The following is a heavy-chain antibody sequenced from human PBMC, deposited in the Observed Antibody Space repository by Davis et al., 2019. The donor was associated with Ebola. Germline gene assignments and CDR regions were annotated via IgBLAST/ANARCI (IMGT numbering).Heavy chain of an antibody. D-gene: IGHD1-26*01. Sequence: PGESLKISCAASGFTFSGSAMHWVRQASGKGLEWVGRIRSKANSYATAYAASVKGRFTISRDDSKNTAYLQMNSLRAEDTALYYCAKGYSGSYYRPFDYWGQGTLVTVSS. V-gene: IGHV3-73*01. CDR3: AKGYSGSYYRPFDY. J-gene: IGHJ4*02. CDR1: GFTFSGSA. CDR2: IRSKANSYAT.